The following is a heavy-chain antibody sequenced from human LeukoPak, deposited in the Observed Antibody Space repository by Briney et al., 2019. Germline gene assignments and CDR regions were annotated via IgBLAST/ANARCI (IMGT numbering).Heavy chain of an antibody. Sequence: ASVKVSCKASGGTFSSYAISWVRQAPGQGLEWMGGIIPIFGTANYAQKFQGRVTITTDESTSTAYMELGSLRSEDTAVYYCARYARAPKGCGYYYNWSDAWGQGALVTVSS. CDR2: IIPIFGTA. CDR3: ARYARAPKGCGYYYNWSDA. D-gene: IGHD3-22*01. V-gene: IGHV1-69*05. J-gene: IGHJ5*02. CDR1: GGTFSSYA.